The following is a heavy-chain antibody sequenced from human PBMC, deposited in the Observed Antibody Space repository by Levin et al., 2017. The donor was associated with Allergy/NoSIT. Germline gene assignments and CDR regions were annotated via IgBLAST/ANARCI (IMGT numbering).Heavy chain of an antibody. CDR2: ISYDGSNK. CDR3: ARLGTVATIHAFDI. Sequence: GGSLRLSCAASGFTFSSYAMHWVRQAPGKGLEWVAVISYDGSNKYYADSVKGRFTISRDNSKNTLYLQMNSLRAEDTAVYYCARLGTVATIHAFDIWGQGTMVTVSS. D-gene: IGHD5-12*01. V-gene: IGHV3-30-3*01. J-gene: IGHJ3*02. CDR1: GFTFSSYA.